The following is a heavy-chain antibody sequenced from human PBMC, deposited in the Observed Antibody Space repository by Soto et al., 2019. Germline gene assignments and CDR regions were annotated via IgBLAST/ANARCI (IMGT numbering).Heavy chain of an antibody. J-gene: IGHJ5*02. V-gene: IGHV4-59*01. CDR3: ARDRASSSAWFDP. Sequence: SETLSLTCTVSGDSISSYSWSWIRQPPGKGLEWIGNIHYSGNTKYSPSLKSRVTMSVDTSKNHFSLKLISVTTADTAVYFCARDRASSSAWFDPWGQGTLVTVSS. D-gene: IGHD6-6*01. CDR2: IHYSGNT. CDR1: GDSISSYS.